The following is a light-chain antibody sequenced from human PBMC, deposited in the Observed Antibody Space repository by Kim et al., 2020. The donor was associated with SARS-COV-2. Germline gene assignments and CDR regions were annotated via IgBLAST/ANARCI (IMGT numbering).Light chain of an antibody. V-gene: IGLV6-57*03. CDR2: EDN. CDR1: SRSIASNY. Sequence: GKPVTISCTRSSRSIASNYVQWYQQRPGSAPTTVIYEDNQRPSGVPDRFSGSIDSSSNSASLTISGLKTEDEADYYCQSYDSSNLVFGGGTQLTVL. J-gene: IGLJ2*01. CDR3: QSYDSSNLV.